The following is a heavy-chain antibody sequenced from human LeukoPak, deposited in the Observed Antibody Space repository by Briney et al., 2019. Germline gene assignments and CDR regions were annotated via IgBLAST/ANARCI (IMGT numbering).Heavy chain of an antibody. CDR1: GYTFTSYD. J-gene: IGHJ6*02. D-gene: IGHD6-13*01. CDR3: ARGSSWYIYYYYGMDV. V-gene: IGHV1-8*01. Sequence: ASVKVSCKASGYTFTSYDINWVQQATGQGLEWMGWMNPNSGNTGYAQKFQGRVTMTRNTSISTAYMELSSLRSEDTAVYYCARGSSWYIYYYYGMDVWGQGTTVTVSS. CDR2: MNPNSGNT.